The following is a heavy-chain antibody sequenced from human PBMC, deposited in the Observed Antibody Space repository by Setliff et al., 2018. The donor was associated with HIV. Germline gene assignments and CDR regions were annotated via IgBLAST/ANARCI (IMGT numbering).Heavy chain of an antibody. V-gene: IGHV5-51*01. Sequence: PGESLKISCHLSGYSFVDFWIGWVRQMPGKGLEWMGIIYPGDSDTRYSPSFQGQVTISADKSISTAYLQWNSLKASDTAMYYCARNWGAPNQFDPWGQGTLVTVSS. J-gene: IGHJ5*02. D-gene: IGHD7-27*01. CDR2: IYPGDSDT. CDR1: GYSFVDFW. CDR3: ARNWGAPNQFDP.